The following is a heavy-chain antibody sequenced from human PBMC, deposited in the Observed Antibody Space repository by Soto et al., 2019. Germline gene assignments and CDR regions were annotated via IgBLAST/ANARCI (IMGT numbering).Heavy chain of an antibody. V-gene: IGHV3-30*18. D-gene: IGHD3-10*01. Sequence: QVQLVESGGGVVQPGRSLRLSCAASGFTFSSYGMHWVRQAPGKGLEWVAVISYDGSNKYYADSVKGRFTISRDNSKNTLYLQMNSLRAEDTAVYYCAKDPSYYGSGEPFDYWGQGTLVTVSS. J-gene: IGHJ4*02. CDR1: GFTFSSYG. CDR2: ISYDGSNK. CDR3: AKDPSYYGSGEPFDY.